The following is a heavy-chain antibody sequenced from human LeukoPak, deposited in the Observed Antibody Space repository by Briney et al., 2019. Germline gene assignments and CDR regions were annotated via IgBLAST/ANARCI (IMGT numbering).Heavy chain of an antibody. J-gene: IGHJ4*02. Sequence: GGSLRLSCAASGFTFSSYWMSWVRQAPGKGLEWVANIKQDGSEKYYVDSVKGRFTISRDNAKNSLYLQMNSLRAEDTAVYYCARCSDSSGYYPFDYWGQGTLVTVFS. CDR3: ARCSDSSGYYPFDY. D-gene: IGHD3-22*01. V-gene: IGHV3-7*03. CDR2: IKQDGSEK. CDR1: GFTFSSYW.